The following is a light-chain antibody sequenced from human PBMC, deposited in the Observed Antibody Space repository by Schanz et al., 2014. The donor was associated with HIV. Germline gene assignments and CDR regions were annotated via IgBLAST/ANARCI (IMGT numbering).Light chain of an antibody. CDR1: QSVSSN. CDR3: QQYGTSPKT. V-gene: IGKV3-15*01. J-gene: IGKJ2*01. Sequence: EIVMTQSPATLSVSPGERATLFCRASQSVSSNLAWYQHKPGQAPRLFIHGTSSRATDIPARYSGSGSGSDFTLTTSNLQSEGVAGYFCQQYGTSPKTVGLGTRLEI. CDR2: GTS.